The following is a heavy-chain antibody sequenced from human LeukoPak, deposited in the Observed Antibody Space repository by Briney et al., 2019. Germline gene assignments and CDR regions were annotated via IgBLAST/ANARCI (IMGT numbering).Heavy chain of an antibody. Sequence: SETLSLTCTVSGGSISRYYWSWIRQPPGKGLEWIGYIYHSGSVNYNPSLKSRVTISVDTSKNQFSLKLSSVTAADTAVYYCARQYYYDSSGYFDYWGQGTLVTVSS. CDR2: IYHSGSV. CDR1: GGSISRYY. J-gene: IGHJ4*02. D-gene: IGHD3-22*01. CDR3: ARQYYYDSSGYFDY. V-gene: IGHV4-59*08.